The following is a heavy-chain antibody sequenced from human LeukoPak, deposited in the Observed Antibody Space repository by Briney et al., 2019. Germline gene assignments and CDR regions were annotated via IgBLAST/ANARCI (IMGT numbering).Heavy chain of an antibody. J-gene: IGHJ4*02. CDR3: AGSYYGVFDY. V-gene: IGHV6-1*01. CDR2: TYYRSKWYN. D-gene: IGHD1-26*01. CDR1: GDSVSSNSAA. Sequence: SQTLSLTCAISGDSVSSNSAAWNWIRQSPSRGLEWLGRTYYRSKWYNDYAVSVKSRIVINPDTSKNQFSLQLSSVTAADTAVYYCAGSYYGVFDYWGQGTLVTVSS.